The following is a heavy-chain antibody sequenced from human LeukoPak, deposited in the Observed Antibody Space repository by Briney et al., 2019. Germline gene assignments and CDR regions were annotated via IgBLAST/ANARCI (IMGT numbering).Heavy chain of an antibody. CDR1: GFTFSNYE. Sequence: GGSLRLSCAASGFTFSNYEMNWVRQAPGKGLEWVSSISPSSSYIYYADSVKGRFTVSRDNAKNSLYLQMNSLRAEDTAMYYCARGCGGNCYLNDYWGQGTLVTVSS. D-gene: IGHD2-15*01. CDR2: ISPSSSYI. J-gene: IGHJ4*02. CDR3: ARGCGGNCYLNDY. V-gene: IGHV3-21*01.